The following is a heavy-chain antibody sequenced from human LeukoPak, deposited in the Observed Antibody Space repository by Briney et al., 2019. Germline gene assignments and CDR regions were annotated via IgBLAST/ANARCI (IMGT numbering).Heavy chain of an antibody. J-gene: IGHJ4*02. CDR3: TKDFYRDFYDSVDYYFHY. Sequence: GGSLRLSCAASGFIFDDFAMHWVRQVPGKGLEWVSGINSNNGIIGYADSVKGRFSISRDNAKDSLYLQMNSLRSEDTALYYCTKDFYRDFYDSVDYYFHYWGQGTLVTVSS. D-gene: IGHD3-22*01. V-gene: IGHV3-9*01. CDR1: GFIFDDFA. CDR2: INSNNGII.